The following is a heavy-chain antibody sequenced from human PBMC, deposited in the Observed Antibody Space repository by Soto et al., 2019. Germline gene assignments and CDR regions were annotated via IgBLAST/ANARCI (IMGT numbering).Heavy chain of an antibody. J-gene: IGHJ6*03. D-gene: IGHD3-10*01. V-gene: IGHV3-64*01. CDR2: ISSNGGST. CDR1: GFTFSSYA. Sequence: EVQLVESGGGLVQPGGSLRLSCAASGFTFSSYAMHWVRQAPGKGLEYVSAISSNGGSTYYANSVKGRFTISRDNYKNTLYLQMGSLRAEDMAVYYCARDGVKGFGECSPYYYYYYMDVWGKGTTVTVSS. CDR3: ARDGVKGFGECSPYYYYYYMDV.